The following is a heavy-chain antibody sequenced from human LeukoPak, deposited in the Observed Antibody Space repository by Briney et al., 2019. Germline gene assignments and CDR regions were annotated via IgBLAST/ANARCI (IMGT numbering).Heavy chain of an antibody. Sequence: GGSLRLSCAASGFSVSSNYMTWVRQAPGKGLEWVSVIYSDGNTYYADSVKGRFTISRDNSKNTLYLQMNSLRTEDTAVYYCARDTGGDFDSWGQGTLSPSPQ. V-gene: IGHV3-53*01. CDR3: ARDTGGDFDS. CDR1: GFSVSSNY. D-gene: IGHD1-14*01. J-gene: IGHJ4*02. CDR2: IYSDGNT.